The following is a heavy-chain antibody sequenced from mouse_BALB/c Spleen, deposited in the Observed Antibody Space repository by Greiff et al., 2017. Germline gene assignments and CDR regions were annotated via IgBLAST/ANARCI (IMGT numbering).Heavy chain of an antibody. CDR1: GFTFSSYG. D-gene: IGHD2-1*01. CDR3: ARQDLYGNYEFAY. V-gene: IGHV5-6*01. Sequence: EVKLVESGGDLVKPGGSLKLSCAASGFTFSSYGMSWVRQTPDKRLEWVATISSGGSYTYYPDSVKGRFTISRDNAKNTLYLQMSSLKSEDTAMYYCARQDLYGNYEFAYWGQGTLVTVSA. CDR2: ISSGGSYT. J-gene: IGHJ3*01.